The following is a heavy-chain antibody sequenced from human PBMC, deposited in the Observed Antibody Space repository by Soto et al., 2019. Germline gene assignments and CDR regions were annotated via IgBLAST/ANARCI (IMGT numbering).Heavy chain of an antibody. D-gene: IGHD3-9*01. V-gene: IGHV4-34*01. J-gene: IGHJ6*02. CDR2: INHSGSN. CDR1: GGSFSTYY. CDR3: ARGGSNDWQVAMDV. Sequence: LSETLSLTCVVSGGSFSTYYYNWIRQSPGKGLEWIGEINHSGSNNYSPSLKSRVTMSLDTSKNQFSLKLTSVTAADTAVYYCARGGSNDWQVAMDVWGQGTTVTVSS.